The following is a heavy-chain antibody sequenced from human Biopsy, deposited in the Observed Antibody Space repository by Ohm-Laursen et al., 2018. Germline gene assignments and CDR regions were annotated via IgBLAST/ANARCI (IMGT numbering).Heavy chain of an antibody. CDR1: GGSISSDY. V-gene: IGHV4-59*01. J-gene: IGHJ6*02. CDR3: ARATNSTGWPYYYFYGMDV. D-gene: IGHD2/OR15-2a*01. CDR2: IYYSGST. Sequence: SETLSLTWSVSGGSISSDYWSWIRQTPGKGLEWIGYIYYSGSTNYNPSLKSRVIISVDTSKNQFSLMLNSVTAADTAVYYCARATNSTGWPYYYFYGMDVWGQGTTVTVSS.